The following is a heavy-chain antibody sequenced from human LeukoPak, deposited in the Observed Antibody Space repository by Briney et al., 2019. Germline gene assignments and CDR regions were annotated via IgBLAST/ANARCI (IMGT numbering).Heavy chain of an antibody. V-gene: IGHV3-33*01. CDR1: GFTFSSYG. CDR2: IWYDGSNK. J-gene: IGHJ4*02. D-gene: IGHD3-10*01. CDR3: AREDYGSGSKYFDY. Sequence: PGGSLRLSCAASGFTFSSYGMHWVRQAPGKGLEWVAVIWYDGSNKYYADSVKGRFTISRDNSKNTLYLQMNSLRAEDTAVYYCAREDYGSGSKYFDYWGQGTLVTVSS.